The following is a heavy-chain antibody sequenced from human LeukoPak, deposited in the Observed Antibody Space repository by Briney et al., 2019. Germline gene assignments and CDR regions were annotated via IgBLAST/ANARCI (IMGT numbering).Heavy chain of an antibody. Sequence: SETLSLTCTVSGGSISSYYWSWIRQPPGKGLEWIGRIYSSGSTNYNPSLKSRVTMSVDTSKNQFSLKMSSVTAADTAVYYCARVDSSSIIAYWGQGTLVTGSS. D-gene: IGHD6-13*01. J-gene: IGHJ4*02. CDR1: GGSISSYY. V-gene: IGHV4-4*07. CDR3: ARVDSSSIIAY. CDR2: IYSSGST.